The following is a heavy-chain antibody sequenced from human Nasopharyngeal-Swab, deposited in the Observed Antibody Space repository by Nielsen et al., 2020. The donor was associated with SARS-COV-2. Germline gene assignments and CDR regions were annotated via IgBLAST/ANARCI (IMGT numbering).Heavy chain of an antibody. D-gene: IGHD2-2*01. J-gene: IGHJ6*02. CDR2: IYSDGTT. CDR3: ARDPGYRNGMNV. Sequence: GESLKISCAASGLSVRSVYMNWVRQAPGKGLEWVSVIYSDGTTHYTDSVKGRFSISRDDSKNTLDLQMNSLRVDDTAVYYCARDPGYRNGMNVWGQGTTVTVSS. V-gene: IGHV3-53*01. CDR1: GLSVRSVY.